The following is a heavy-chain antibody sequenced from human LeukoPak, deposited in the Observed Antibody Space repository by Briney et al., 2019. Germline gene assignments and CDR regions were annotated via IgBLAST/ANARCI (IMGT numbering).Heavy chain of an antibody. CDR3: ARHRSNWPSDAFDI. Sequence: SETLSLTCTVSGGSISSSSYYWGWIRQPPGKGLEWIGGLYYSGSTYYNPSLKSRVTISVDTSKNKFSLKVNSVTAADTTVYYCARHRSNWPSDAFDIWGQGTMVTVSS. CDR2: LYYSGST. J-gene: IGHJ3*02. V-gene: IGHV4-39*01. D-gene: IGHD1-20*01. CDR1: GGSISSSSYY.